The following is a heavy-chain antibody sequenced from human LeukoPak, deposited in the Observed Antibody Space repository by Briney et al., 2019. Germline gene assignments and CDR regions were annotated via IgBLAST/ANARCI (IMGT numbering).Heavy chain of an antibody. Sequence: GESLRLSCAASGFTFSSYSMNWVRQAPGKGLEWVSSISSSSSSYIYYADSVKGRFTISRDNAKNSLYLQMNSLRVEDTAVYYCARELVEIAAAATDYWGQGTLVSVSS. D-gene: IGHD6-13*01. CDR2: ISSSSSSYI. CDR1: GFTFSSYS. J-gene: IGHJ4*02. V-gene: IGHV3-21*01. CDR3: ARELVEIAAAATDY.